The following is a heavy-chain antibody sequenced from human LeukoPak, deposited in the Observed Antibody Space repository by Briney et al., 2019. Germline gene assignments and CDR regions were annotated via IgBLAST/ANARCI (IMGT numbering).Heavy chain of an antibody. Sequence: SETLSLTCTISGGSITTTNYYWGWIRQPPGMGLEWIGTVYYTGSAWYNLSLRSRVTMSADTSKSQFSLNPISVTAADTAVYYCVGHGQMTQGGFDSWGQGTLVTVSS. CDR3: VGHGQMTQGGFDS. CDR2: VYYTGSA. V-gene: IGHV4-39*01. D-gene: IGHD3-16*01. J-gene: IGHJ4*02. CDR1: GGSITTTNYY.